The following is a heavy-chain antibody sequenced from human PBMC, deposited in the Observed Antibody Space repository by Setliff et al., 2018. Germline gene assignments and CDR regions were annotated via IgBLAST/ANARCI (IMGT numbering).Heavy chain of an antibody. CDR1: GFTFNNYA. D-gene: IGHD3-22*01. Sequence: LRLSCASSGFTFNNYAMIWARQAPGKGLEWVSSISGSGGSTYYADSVRGRFTISRDSSKNTLYLQMNRLRAEDTAVYHCAKGFPYNYESRGYYYSSDVFDIWGQGTMVTVSS. CDR3: AKGFPYNYESRGYYYSSDVFDI. CDR2: ISGSGGST. V-gene: IGHV3-23*01. J-gene: IGHJ3*02.